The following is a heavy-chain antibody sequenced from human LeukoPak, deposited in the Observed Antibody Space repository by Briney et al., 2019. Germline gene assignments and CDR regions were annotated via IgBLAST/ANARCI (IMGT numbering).Heavy chain of an antibody. CDR1: GFTLSSYG. CDR2: IGHDGSPK. CDR3: ARNRDYDFDY. D-gene: IGHD3-16*01. Sequence: GGSLRLSCTVSGFTLSSYGMHWVRQAPGKGLEWVTFIGHDGSPKQYADSVKGRFTISSDKSKNTVYLEMNSLRGEDTAVYHCARNRDYDFDYWGQGTLVTVSS. J-gene: IGHJ4*02. V-gene: IGHV3-30*02.